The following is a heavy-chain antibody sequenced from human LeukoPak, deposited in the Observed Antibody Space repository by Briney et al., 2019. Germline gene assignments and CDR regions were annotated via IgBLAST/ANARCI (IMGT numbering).Heavy chain of an antibody. CDR2: IIPILGIA. Sequence: ASVKVSCKASGGTFSSYAISWVRQAPGQGLEWMGRIIPILGIANYAQKFQGRVTITADKSTSTAYMELSSLRSEDTAVYYCASALRRTQLCLPHFDYWGQGTLVTVSS. D-gene: IGHD5-18*01. V-gene: IGHV1-69*04. CDR1: GGTFSSYA. J-gene: IGHJ4*02. CDR3: ASALRRTQLCLPHFDY.